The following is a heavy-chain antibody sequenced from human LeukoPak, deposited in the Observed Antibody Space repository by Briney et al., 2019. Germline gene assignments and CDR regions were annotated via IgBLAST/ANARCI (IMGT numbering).Heavy chain of an antibody. J-gene: IGHJ4*02. CDR3: ARRGGSGRSFDY. CDR1: GGSISSSSYY. D-gene: IGHD3-10*01. V-gene: IGHV4-39*01. Sequence: PSDTLSLTCTLSGGSISSSSYYWGWIRQPPGKGLEWIGSIYSSGSTYYNPSLKSRVTISVDTSKNQFSLNLSSVPASDTAVYYCARRGGSGRSFDYWGQGILVTVSS. CDR2: IYSSGST.